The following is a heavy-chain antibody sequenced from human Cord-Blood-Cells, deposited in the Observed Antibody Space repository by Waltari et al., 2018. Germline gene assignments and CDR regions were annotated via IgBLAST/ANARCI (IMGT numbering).Heavy chain of an antibody. Sequence: EVQLVESVGGLGKPGGSLRLSGAASGSTLSSYRMNWVRQAPGNGLEWVSSISSSRSYIYYADSVKGRFTISRDNAKNSLYLQMNSLRAEDTAVYYCARGRAVRGEFDYWGQGTLVTVSS. CDR1: GSTLSSYR. V-gene: IGHV3-21*01. J-gene: IGHJ4*02. CDR2: ISSSRSYI. CDR3: ARGRAVRGEFDY. D-gene: IGHD3-10*01.